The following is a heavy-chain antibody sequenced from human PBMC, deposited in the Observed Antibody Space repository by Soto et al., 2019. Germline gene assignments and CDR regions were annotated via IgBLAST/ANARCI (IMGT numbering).Heavy chain of an antibody. CDR1: GYTFTSYY. J-gene: IGHJ4*02. Sequence: ASVKVSCKASGYTFTSYYMHWVRQAPGQGLEWMGIINPSGGSTSYAQKFQGRVTMTRDTSTSTVYMELSSLRSEDTAVYYCARVRYGSGSYYNAFDYWGQGTLVTVSS. D-gene: IGHD3-10*01. V-gene: IGHV1-46*01. CDR2: INPSGGST. CDR3: ARVRYGSGSYYNAFDY.